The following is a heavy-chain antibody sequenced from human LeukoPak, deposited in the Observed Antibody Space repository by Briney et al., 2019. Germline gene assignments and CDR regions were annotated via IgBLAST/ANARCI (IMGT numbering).Heavy chain of an antibody. CDR1: GGTFSSYA. V-gene: IGHV1-69*13. Sequence: SVKVSCKASGGTFSSYAISWVRQAPGQGLEWMGGIIPIFGTANYAQKFQGRVTITADESTSTAYVELSSLRSEDTAVYYCARDLYDSSGYYVYYFDYWGQGTLVTVSS. CDR2: IIPIFGTA. J-gene: IGHJ4*02. CDR3: ARDLYDSSGYYVYYFDY. D-gene: IGHD3-22*01.